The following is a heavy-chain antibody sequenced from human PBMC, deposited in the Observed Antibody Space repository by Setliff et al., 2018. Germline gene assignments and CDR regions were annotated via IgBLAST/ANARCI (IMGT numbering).Heavy chain of an antibody. D-gene: IGHD3-3*01. Sequence: SVKVSCKASGYTFRQSIVSWVRQAPGQGLEWLGWIGVYSGNTYSAQRFQGRVSLTTDESTNTAYLELRGLRSDDTAVYYCMRLVRFCSRTVCQRTSGDEAWGQGTRVTVPQ. V-gene: IGHV1-18*01. CDR2: IGVYSGNT. CDR3: MRLVRFCSRTVCQRTSGDEA. J-gene: IGHJ5*02. CDR1: GYTFRQSI.